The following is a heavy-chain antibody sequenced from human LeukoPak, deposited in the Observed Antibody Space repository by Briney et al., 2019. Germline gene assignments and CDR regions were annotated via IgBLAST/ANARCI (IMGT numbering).Heavy chain of an antibody. Sequence: GGSLRLSCEVSGFMFNNYWMDWVRQAPGKGLEWVANIKEDGSKKNYLDSVKGRFTISRDNAKNSLYLQMNSLGAEDTAVYYCVRDVSVETAQDAWVDAFDIWGQGTMVTVSS. CDR2: IKEDGSKK. D-gene: IGHD2-21*02. CDR1: GFMFNNYW. J-gene: IGHJ3*02. V-gene: IGHV3-7*03. CDR3: VRDVSVETAQDAWVDAFDI.